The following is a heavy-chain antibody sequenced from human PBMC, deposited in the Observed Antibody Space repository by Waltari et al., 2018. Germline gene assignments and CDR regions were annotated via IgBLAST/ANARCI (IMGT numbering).Heavy chain of an antibody. CDR3: AKLRGSGWYKVSFFDY. Sequence: EVQLLESGGGLVQPGGSLRLSCAASGFTFSSYAMSWVRQAPGKGLEWVSAISGSGGSTYYADSVKGRFTISRDNSKNTLYLQMNSLRAEDTAVYYCAKLRGSGWYKVSFFDYWGQGTLVTVSS. CDR2: ISGSGGST. D-gene: IGHD6-19*01. J-gene: IGHJ4*02. V-gene: IGHV3-23*01. CDR1: GFTFSSYA.